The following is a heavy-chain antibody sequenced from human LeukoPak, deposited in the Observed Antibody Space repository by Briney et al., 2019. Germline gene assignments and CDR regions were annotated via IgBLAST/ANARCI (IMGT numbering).Heavy chain of an antibody. J-gene: IGHJ3*02. CDR3: VRGWSGATFDI. CDR1: GYTFTRYT. D-gene: IGHD6-25*01. CDR2: INTDNGNT. V-gene: IGHV1-3*04. Sequence: ASVKVSCKTSGYTFTRYTIHWMRQAPGQGLEWMGWINTDNGNTKYPQQFQGRITSIRDPSAKTDYMELSNLRSEDTATYYCVRGWSGATFDIWGQGTMVTVSS.